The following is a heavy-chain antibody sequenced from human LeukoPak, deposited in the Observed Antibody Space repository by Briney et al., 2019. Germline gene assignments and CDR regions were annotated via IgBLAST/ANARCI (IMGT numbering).Heavy chain of an antibody. CDR3: ARDGIAVAGTAFDI. V-gene: IGHV3-23*01. D-gene: IGHD6-19*01. Sequence: GGSLRLSCAASGFTFSSYAMSWVRQAPGKGLEWVSTISVIGGDTFYADSVKGRFTVSRDNSKNTPYLQMNSLRAEDTAVYYCARDGIAVAGTAFDIWGQGTMVTVSS. CDR2: ISVIGGDT. J-gene: IGHJ3*02. CDR1: GFTFSSYA.